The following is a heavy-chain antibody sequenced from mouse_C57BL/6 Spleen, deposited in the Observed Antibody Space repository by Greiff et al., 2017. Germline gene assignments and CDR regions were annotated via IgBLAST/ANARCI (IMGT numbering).Heavy chain of an antibody. CDR3: AKGYGSPYYYAMDY. D-gene: IGHD1-1*01. V-gene: IGHV5-17*01. Sequence: EVKLVESGGGLVKPGGSLKLSCAASGFTFSDYGMHWVRQAPEKGLEWVAYISSGSSTIYYADTVKGRFTISRDNAKNTLFLQMTSLRSEDTAMYDCAKGYGSPYYYAMDYWGQGTSVTVSS. CDR1: GFTFSDYG. J-gene: IGHJ4*01. CDR2: ISSGSSTI.